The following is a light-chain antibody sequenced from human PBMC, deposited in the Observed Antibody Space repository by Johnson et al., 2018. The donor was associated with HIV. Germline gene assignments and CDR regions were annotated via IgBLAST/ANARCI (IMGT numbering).Light chain of an antibody. CDR2: ENN. J-gene: IGLJ1*01. CDR1: SSDMGNYA. V-gene: IGLV1-41*02. Sequence: QSVLTQPPSVSTAPGQKVTIYCSGSSSDMGNYAVSWYQQRPGTAPKLLIYENNKLPSRIPARFSCSKSGTSATLGFTVLCPSDQAAYYCLAWDRSLSVGPYVFYVFGTGTKVTVL. CDR3: LAWDRSLSVGPYVFYV.